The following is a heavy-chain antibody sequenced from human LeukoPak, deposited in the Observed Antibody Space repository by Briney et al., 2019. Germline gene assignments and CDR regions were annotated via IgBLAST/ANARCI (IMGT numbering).Heavy chain of an antibody. D-gene: IGHD2-2*01. Sequence: PSETLSLTCTVSGGSISSYYWSWIRQPPGKGLDWIGYIYYSGSTNYNPSLKSRVTISVDTSKNQFSLKLSSGTAADTAVYYCARAGYCSSTSCYHDAFDIWGQGTMVTVSS. CDR3: ARAGYCSSTSCYHDAFDI. V-gene: IGHV4-59*01. CDR1: GGSISSYY. CDR2: IYYSGST. J-gene: IGHJ3*02.